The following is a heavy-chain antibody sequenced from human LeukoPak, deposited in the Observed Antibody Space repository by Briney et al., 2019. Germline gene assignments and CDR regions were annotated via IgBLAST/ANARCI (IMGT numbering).Heavy chain of an antibody. J-gene: IGHJ4*02. Sequence: SETLSLTCTVSGGSVSSGSYYWSWIRQPPGKGLEWIGYIYYSGSTNYNPSLKSRVTISVDTSKNQFSLKLSSVTAADTAVYYCARLIAVAGTDFDYGGQGTLVTVSS. CDR3: ARLIAVAGTDFDY. CDR2: IYYSGST. V-gene: IGHV4-61*01. D-gene: IGHD6-19*01. CDR1: GGSVSSGSYY.